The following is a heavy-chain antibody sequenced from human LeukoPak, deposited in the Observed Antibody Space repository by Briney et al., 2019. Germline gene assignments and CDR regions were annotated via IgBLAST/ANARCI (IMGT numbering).Heavy chain of an antibody. CDR3: ARANYGSGSNYYYGLDV. V-gene: IGHV3-33*01. CDR1: GFTFSRYG. CDR2: MWFDGSNK. Sequence: PGRSLRLSCAASGFTFSRYGMHWVRQAPGKGLEWVAVMWFDGSNKYYGDLVKGRFTISRDNSQNTLYLQMNSLRVEDTAVYYCARANYGSGSNYYYGLDVWGEGTTVTVSS. D-gene: IGHD3-10*01. J-gene: IGHJ6*04.